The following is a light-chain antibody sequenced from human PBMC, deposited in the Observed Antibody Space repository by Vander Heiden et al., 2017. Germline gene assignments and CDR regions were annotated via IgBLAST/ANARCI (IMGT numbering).Light chain of an antibody. CDR1: KIESKS. J-gene: IGLJ2*01. CDR3: HVWDSSSVV. Sequence: SYVLTQPPPVSVATGKTARITCGGKKIESKSVHWYRHKPCQGPVLVVYDGRACLSGIRGRFSGSHSGNTATLTLCRVEAGDEDDYYRHVWDSSSVVFGGGTKLTVL. CDR2: DGR. V-gene: IGLV3-21*03.